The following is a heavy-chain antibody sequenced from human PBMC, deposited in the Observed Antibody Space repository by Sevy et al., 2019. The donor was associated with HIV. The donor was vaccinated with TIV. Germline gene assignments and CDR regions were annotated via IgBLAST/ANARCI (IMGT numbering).Heavy chain of an antibody. V-gene: IGHV3-49*04. Sequence: GGSLRLSCTASGFTIGDYCMSWVRQAPGKGLEWVALLKSDVYGGTVDHAASVRGRFVISRDDSKTIAYMQMNDLKTEDTGVYYCTRWKAAQSIFDYWGQGALVTVSS. CDR1: GFTIGDYC. CDR3: TRWKAAQSIFDY. CDR2: LKSDVYGGTV. J-gene: IGHJ4*02. D-gene: IGHD6-13*01.